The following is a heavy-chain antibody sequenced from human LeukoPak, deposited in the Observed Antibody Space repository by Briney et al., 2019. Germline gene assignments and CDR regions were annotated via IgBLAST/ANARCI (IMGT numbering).Heavy chain of an antibody. Sequence: GGSLRLSCAASGFTFSNYWMSWVRQAPGRGLEWVANINQDGSEKHYVDSVKGRFTISRDNAQNSLSLQINSLRAEDTAVYYCARSYRGPSAFDIWGQGTMVSVSS. J-gene: IGHJ3*02. CDR1: GFTFSNYW. V-gene: IGHV3-7*01. D-gene: IGHD3-10*01. CDR3: ARSYRGPSAFDI. CDR2: INQDGSEK.